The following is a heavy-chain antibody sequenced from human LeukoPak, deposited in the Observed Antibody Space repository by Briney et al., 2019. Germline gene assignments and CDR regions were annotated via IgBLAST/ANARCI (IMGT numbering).Heavy chain of an antibody. V-gene: IGHV4-39*01. D-gene: IGHD6-19*01. Sequence: PSETLSLACTVSSDSISSNSFFEAWMRQPPGKGLEFIGTISYHGNTYYNPTLKSRVTLSVDTSKNQFSLRLSSMTAADTAIYYCARHLRTSAWYDFWGQGTLVTVSS. CDR3: ARHLRTSAWYDF. CDR1: SDSISSNSFF. CDR2: ISYHGNT. J-gene: IGHJ4*02.